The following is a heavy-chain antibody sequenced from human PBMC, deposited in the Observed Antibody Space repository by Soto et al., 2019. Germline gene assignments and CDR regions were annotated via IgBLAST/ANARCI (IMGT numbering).Heavy chain of an antibody. CDR3: ASTNPIAVAGAFDY. J-gene: IGHJ4*02. Sequence: GGSLRLSCAASGFTFSTYTMNWVRQAPGKGLEWVSGINAPGSPTYYAASVKGRFTVSRDNSKKMLFLQMNSLRDEDTAVYYCASTNPIAVAGAFDYWGQGTLVTVSS. D-gene: IGHD6-19*01. V-gene: IGHV3-23*01. CDR2: INAPGSPT. CDR1: GFTFSTYT.